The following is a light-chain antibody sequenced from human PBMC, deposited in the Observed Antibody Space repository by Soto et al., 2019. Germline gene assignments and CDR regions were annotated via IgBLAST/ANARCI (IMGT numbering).Light chain of an antibody. CDR1: SFNIGNNY. CDR3: GTWDGSLSAVV. CDR2: DNN. V-gene: IGLV1-51*01. Sequence: QSVLTQPPSLSVAPGQKVTISCSGSSFNIGNNYVSWYQQLPGTAPKLLIYDNNERPSGIPDRFSGSKSGTSATLGITGLQTGDEADYYCGTWDGSLSAVVFGGGTKLTVL. J-gene: IGLJ2*01.